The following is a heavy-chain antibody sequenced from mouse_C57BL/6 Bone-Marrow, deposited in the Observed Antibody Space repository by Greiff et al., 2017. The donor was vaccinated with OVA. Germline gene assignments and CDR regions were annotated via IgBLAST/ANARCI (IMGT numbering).Heavy chain of an antibody. CDR3: DKRGSKGGRLAY. Sequence: QVQLQQSGPGLVQPSQSLSITCTVSGFSLTSYGVHWVRQSPGKGLEWLGVIWSGGSTDYNAAFMSRLSITKDNSKSQVFFKMNSLQADDTAIYYWDKRGSKGGRLAYWGQGTLVTVSA. J-gene: IGHJ3*01. CDR2: IWSGGST. V-gene: IGHV2-5*01. D-gene: IGHD1-3*01. CDR1: GFSLTSYG.